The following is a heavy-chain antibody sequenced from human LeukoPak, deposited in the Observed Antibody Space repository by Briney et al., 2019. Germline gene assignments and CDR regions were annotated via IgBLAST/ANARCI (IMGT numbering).Heavy chain of an antibody. CDR1: GGSISSYY. J-gene: IGHJ4*02. CDR2: IYYSGST. Sequence: SETLSLTCTVSGGSISSYYWSWIRQPPGKGLEWIGYIYYSGSTNYNPSLKSRVTISVDTSKNQFSLKLSSVTAADTAVYYCARQVLVDTAFDYWGQGTLATVSS. V-gene: IGHV4-59*08. D-gene: IGHD5-18*01. CDR3: ARQVLVDTAFDY.